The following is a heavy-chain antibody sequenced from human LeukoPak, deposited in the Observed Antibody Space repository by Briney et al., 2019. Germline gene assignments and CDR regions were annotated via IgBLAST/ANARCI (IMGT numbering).Heavy chain of an antibody. J-gene: IGHJ6*02. CDR1: GFTFSSYT. D-gene: IGHD2-8*01. Sequence: PGGSLRLSCAASGFTFSSYTMSWVRQAPGKGLEWVSGVSGSGGNIHYADSVKGRFTISRDNSKNTVYVQMNSLRAEDTAVYYCAKGVGYGGMDVWGQGTTVTVSS. CDR3: AKGVGYGGMDV. CDR2: VSGSGGNI. V-gene: IGHV3-23*01.